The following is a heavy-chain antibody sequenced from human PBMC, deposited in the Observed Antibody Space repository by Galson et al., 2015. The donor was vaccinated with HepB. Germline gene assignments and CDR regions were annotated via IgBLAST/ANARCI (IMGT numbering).Heavy chain of an antibody. CDR1: GFSVSNNY. Sequence: SLRLSCAASGFSVSNNYMSWVRQAPGKGLEWVSVIYAGGSTYYADSVKGRFTISRDDSKNTVYLQMNSLRAEDTAVYYCAGGSGSYYRGGWGQGTLVTVSS. V-gene: IGHV3-53*01. CDR3: AGGSGSYYRGG. D-gene: IGHD1-26*01. CDR2: IYAGGST. J-gene: IGHJ4*02.